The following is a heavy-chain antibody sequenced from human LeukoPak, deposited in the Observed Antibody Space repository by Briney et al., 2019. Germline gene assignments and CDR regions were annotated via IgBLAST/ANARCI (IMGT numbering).Heavy chain of an antibody. CDR1: GGSFSGYY. CDR2: INHSGST. CDR3: ARSGAAEGPTHNWFDP. J-gene: IGHJ5*02. D-gene: IGHD6-13*01. Sequence: SETLSLTCAVYGGSFSGYYWSWIRQPPGKGLEWIGEINHSGSTNYNPSLKSRVTISVDTSKNQFSLKLTSVTAADTAVYYCARSGAAEGPTHNWFDPWSQGTLVTVSS. V-gene: IGHV4-34*01.